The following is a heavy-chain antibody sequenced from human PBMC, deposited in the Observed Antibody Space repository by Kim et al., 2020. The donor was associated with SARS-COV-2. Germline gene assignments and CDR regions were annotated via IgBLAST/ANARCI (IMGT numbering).Heavy chain of an antibody. CDR1: GFIFSSYD. CDR2: ISYDGNK. V-gene: IGHV3-33*05. Sequence: GGSLRLSCATSGFIFSSYDMHWVRQAPGKGLEWVASISYDGNKEYADSVKGRFTISRDNVNDTLYLQMNSLRAEDTAVYYCAKDRGHWLAFFDYWGQGSLVSVSS. CDR3: AKDRGHWLAFFDY. D-gene: IGHD6-19*01. J-gene: IGHJ4*02.